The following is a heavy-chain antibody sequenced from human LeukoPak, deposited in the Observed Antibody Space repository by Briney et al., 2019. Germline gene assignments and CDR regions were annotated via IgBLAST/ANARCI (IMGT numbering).Heavy chain of an antibody. CDR2: IYPGDSDT. CDR1: GYSFTSYW. CDR3: ARHYTAFWSGYYTFLDY. V-gene: IGHV5-51*01. D-gene: IGHD3-3*01. Sequence: GESLKISCKGSGYSFTSYWIGWVRQMPGKGLEWMGIIYPGDSDTRYSPSFQGQVTISADKSISTAYLQWSSLKASDTAMYYCARHYTAFWSGYYTFLDYWSQEALVTVSS. J-gene: IGHJ4*02.